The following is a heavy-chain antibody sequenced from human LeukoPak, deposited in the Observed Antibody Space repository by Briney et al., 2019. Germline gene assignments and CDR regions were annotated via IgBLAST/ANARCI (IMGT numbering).Heavy chain of an antibody. CDR3: ARVPAAAKGFDY. CDR2: IYYSGST. J-gene: IGHJ4*02. V-gene: IGHV4-59*01. D-gene: IGHD6-13*01. Sequence: SETLSLTCTVSGGSISSYYWSWIRQPPGKGLEWIGYIYYSGSTNYNPSLKSRVTISVDTSKNQFSLKLSSVTAADTAVYYCARVPAAAKGFDYWGQGTLVTVSS. CDR1: GGSISSYY.